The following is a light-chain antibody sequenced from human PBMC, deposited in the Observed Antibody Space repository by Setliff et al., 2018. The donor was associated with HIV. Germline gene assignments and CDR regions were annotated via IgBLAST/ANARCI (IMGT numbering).Light chain of an antibody. CDR1: SSNIGINS. V-gene: IGLV1-44*01. CDR3: AAWDDSLNGYV. J-gene: IGLJ1*01. Sequence: VLTQPPSASGTPGQRITISCSGSSSNIGINSVNWYQQVPGTAPKLLIYSSDQWPSGVPDRFSGSKSGTSASLAISGLQSEDGADYYCAAWDDSLNGYVFGSGTKV. CDR2: SSD.